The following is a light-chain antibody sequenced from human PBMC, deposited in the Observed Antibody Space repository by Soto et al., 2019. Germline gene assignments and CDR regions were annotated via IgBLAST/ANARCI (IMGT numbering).Light chain of an antibody. CDR3: QQYGTSIT. CDR2: GAS. CDR1: QSFSSSY. V-gene: IGKV3-20*01. J-gene: IGKJ5*01. Sequence: EIVLTQSPGTLSLSPGERATLSCRASQSFSSSYLAWYQQKPGQAPRLLIYGASSRATGIPDRFSGSGSGTDLTLTISSREAEYFAVYYCQQYGTSITFGQGTRLEI.